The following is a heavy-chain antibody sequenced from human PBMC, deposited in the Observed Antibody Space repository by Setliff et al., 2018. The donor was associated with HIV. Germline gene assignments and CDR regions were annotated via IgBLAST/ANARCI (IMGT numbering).Heavy chain of an antibody. Sequence: PSETLSLTCAVSSYSISSGYYWGWIRQPPGKGLEWIGSIYHSGSTYYNPSLKSRVTISVDTSKNQFSLKLSSVTAADTAVYYCAKHWLKPIQELQQLPLLDYFDYWGQGTQVTVSS. CDR3: AKHWLKPIQELQQLPLLDYFDY. V-gene: IGHV4-38-2*01. J-gene: IGHJ4*02. D-gene: IGHD6-13*01. CDR2: IYHSGST. CDR1: SYSISSGYY.